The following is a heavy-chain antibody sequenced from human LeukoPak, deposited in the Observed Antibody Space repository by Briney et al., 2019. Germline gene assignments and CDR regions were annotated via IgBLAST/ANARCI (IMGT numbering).Heavy chain of an antibody. CDR3: AKKPGQYGDYDWFDP. D-gene: IGHD4-17*01. Sequence: GGSLRLSCAASGFTFSSYGMSWVRQAPGKGLEWVSAISGSGGSTYYADSVKGRFTISRDNSKNTLYLQMNSLRAEDTAVYYCAKKPGQYGDYDWFDPWGQGTLVTVSS. CDR2: ISGSGGST. V-gene: IGHV3-23*01. J-gene: IGHJ5*02. CDR1: GFTFSSYG.